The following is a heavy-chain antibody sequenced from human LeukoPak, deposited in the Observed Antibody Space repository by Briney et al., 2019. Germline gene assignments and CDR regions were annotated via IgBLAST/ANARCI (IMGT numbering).Heavy chain of an antibody. CDR1: GFTFSSYG. Sequence: GSLRLSCAASGFTFSSYGMHWVRQAPGKGLEWVSYISSSGSTIYYADSVKGRFTISRDNAKNSLYLQMNSLRAEDTAVYYCHGSGSYTNWFDPWGQGTLVTVSS. D-gene: IGHD3-10*01. V-gene: IGHV3-48*04. J-gene: IGHJ5*02. CDR2: ISSSGSTI. CDR3: HGSGSYTNWFDP.